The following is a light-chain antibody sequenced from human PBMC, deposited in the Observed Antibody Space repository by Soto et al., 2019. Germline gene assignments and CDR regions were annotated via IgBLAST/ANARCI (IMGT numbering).Light chain of an antibody. J-gene: IGKJ2*01. Sequence: DIQMTQSPSSLSASVGARVTITCQASQDISNYLNWYQQKPGKAPKLLIYDASNLETGVPSRFSGSGSGTDFPFTISSLQPEDIATYYCQQYDNLPYTFGQGTKLEIK. V-gene: IGKV1-33*01. CDR2: DAS. CDR1: QDISNY. CDR3: QQYDNLPYT.